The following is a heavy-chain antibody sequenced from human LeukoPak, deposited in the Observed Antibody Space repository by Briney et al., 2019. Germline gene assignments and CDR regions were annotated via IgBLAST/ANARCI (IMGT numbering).Heavy chain of an antibody. D-gene: IGHD6-19*01. CDR2: IYYSGST. Sequence: PSETLSLTCTVSGGSISSYYWSWIRQPPGKGLEWIGYIYYSGSTNYNPSLKSRVTISVDTSKNQFSLKLSSVTAADTAVYYCARATSVAVAFDIWGQGTMVTVSS. CDR1: GGSISSYY. CDR3: ARATSVAVAFDI. J-gene: IGHJ3*02. V-gene: IGHV4-59*01.